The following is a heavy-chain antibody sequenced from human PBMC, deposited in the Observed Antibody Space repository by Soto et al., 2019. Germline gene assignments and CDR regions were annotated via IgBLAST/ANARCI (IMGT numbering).Heavy chain of an antibody. D-gene: IGHD3-10*01. CDR1: GLTFSGFG. CDR3: AKEADYYDSGNFFDL. CDR2: ISYDGSNK. Sequence: QVQLVESGGDVVQPGRSLRLSCVASGLTFSGFGMHWVRQAPGKGLEWVALISYDGSNKYYVDSVKGRFTISRDNSKNTLYLQMNSLRAEDTAVYYCAKEADYYDSGNFFDLWGRGTLVTVSS. V-gene: IGHV3-30*18. J-gene: IGHJ2*01.